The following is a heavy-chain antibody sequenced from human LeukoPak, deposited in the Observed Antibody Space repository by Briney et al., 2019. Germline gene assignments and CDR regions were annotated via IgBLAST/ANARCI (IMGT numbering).Heavy chain of an antibody. CDR2: ISSSGSTT. V-gene: IGHV3-48*03. J-gene: IGHJ4*02. Sequence: GGSLRLSCAASGFTLSSYEMNWVRQAPGKGLEWVSYISSSGSTTYYADSVKGRFTISRDDAKNSVYLQMNSLGAEDTAVYYCARDYYDILTGYTRDYFEYWGQGTLVTVSS. D-gene: IGHD3-9*01. CDR3: ARDYYDILTGYTRDYFEY. CDR1: GFTLSSYE.